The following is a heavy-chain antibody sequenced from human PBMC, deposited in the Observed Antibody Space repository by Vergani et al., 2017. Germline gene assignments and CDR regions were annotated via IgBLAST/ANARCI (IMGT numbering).Heavy chain of an antibody. V-gene: IGHV3-23*04. D-gene: IGHD3-3*01. J-gene: IGHJ4*02. CDR1: GFTFSSYA. Sequence: VQLVESGGGVVQPGRSLRLSCAASGFTFSSYAMSWVRQAPGKGLEWVSAISGSGGSTYYADAVKGRFTISRDNSKNTLYLQMNSLRAEDTAVYYCARDQDFWSGYPLDYWGQGTLVTVSS. CDR2: ISGSGGST. CDR3: ARDQDFWSGYPLDY.